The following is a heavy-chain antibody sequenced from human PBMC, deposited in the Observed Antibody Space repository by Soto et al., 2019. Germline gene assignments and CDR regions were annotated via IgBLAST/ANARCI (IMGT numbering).Heavy chain of an antibody. J-gene: IGHJ4*02. D-gene: IGHD1-26*01. V-gene: IGHV3-23*01. CDR2: ISGSGGST. CDR1: GFTFSSYA. Sequence: EVQLLESGGGLVQPGGSLRLSCAASGFTFSSYAMSWVRQAPGKGLEWVSAISGSGGSTYYADSVKGRFTISRDNSKNTLDLQMNSMRAEDTAVYYCAKERLGGIVGASDYWGQGTLVTVSS. CDR3: AKERLGGIVGASDY.